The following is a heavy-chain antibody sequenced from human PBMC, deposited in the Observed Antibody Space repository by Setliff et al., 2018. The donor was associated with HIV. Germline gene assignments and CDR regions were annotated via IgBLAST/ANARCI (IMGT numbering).Heavy chain of an antibody. D-gene: IGHD2-15*01. V-gene: IGHV4-4*08. CDR3: AREAAHCSGYYFDL. Sequence: SETLSLTCTVSGGSISSFYWSWIRQPPGKGPEWIGYINSSGRTNYNPSLKGRVTISLDTSKNRFSLKLTSVTAADTAVYYCAREAAHCSGYYFDLWGQGTLVTVSS. J-gene: IGHJ4*02. CDR2: INSSGRT. CDR1: GGSISSFY.